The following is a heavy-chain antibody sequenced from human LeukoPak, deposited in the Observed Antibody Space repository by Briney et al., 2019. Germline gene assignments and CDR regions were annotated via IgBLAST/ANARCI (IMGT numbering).Heavy chain of an antibody. D-gene: IGHD2-15*01. CDR3: ARAEGYCSGSTCFSY. CDR1: GGSISSGSYY. J-gene: IGHJ4*02. CDR2: IYTSGST. Sequence: SETLSLTCTVSGGSISSGSYYWSWIRQPAGKGLEWIGRIYTSGSTNYNPSLKSRVTISVDTSKNQFSLKLSSVTAADTAVYYCARAEGYCSGSTCFSYWGQGTLVTVSS. V-gene: IGHV4-61*02.